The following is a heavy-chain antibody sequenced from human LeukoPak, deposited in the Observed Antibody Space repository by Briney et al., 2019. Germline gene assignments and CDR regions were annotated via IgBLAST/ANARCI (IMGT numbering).Heavy chain of an antibody. CDR2: IYTSGST. J-gene: IGHJ5*02. CDR3: ASSYRRRDGYNYNWFDP. D-gene: IGHD5-24*01. V-gene: IGHV4-61*02. Sequence: SQTLSLTCTVSGGSISSGSYYWSWIRQPAGKGLEWIGRIYTSGSTNYNPSLKSRVTISVDTSKNQFSLKLSSVTAADTAVYYCASSYRRRDGYNYNWFDPWGQGTLVTVSS. CDR1: GGSISSGSYY.